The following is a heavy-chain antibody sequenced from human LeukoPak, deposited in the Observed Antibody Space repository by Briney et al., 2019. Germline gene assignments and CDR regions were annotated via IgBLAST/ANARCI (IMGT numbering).Heavy chain of an antibody. Sequence: SETLSLTCTVSGGSISSGDYYWSWIRQPPGKGLEWIGYIYYSGSTYYNPSLKSRVTISVDTSKNQFSLKLSSVTAVDTAVYYCARGIAAAGHHFDYWGQGTLVTVSS. CDR3: ARGIAAAGHHFDY. CDR2: IYYSGST. V-gene: IGHV4-30-4*08. D-gene: IGHD6-13*01. CDR1: GGSISSGDYY. J-gene: IGHJ4*02.